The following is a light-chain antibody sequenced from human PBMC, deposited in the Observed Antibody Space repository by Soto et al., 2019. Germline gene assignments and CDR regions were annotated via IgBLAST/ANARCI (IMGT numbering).Light chain of an antibody. Sequence: QSVLTQPPSVSGAPGQRVTISCSGSSSNIGAGYDVHWYQQLPGTAPKLLIFRNSNRPSGVPDRFSGSKSGSSASLAITGLQAEDEADYYCCSYAGSYTLEVFGGGTKLTVL. CDR1: SSNIGAGYD. J-gene: IGLJ3*02. CDR3: CSYAGSYTLEV. CDR2: RNS. V-gene: IGLV1-40*01.